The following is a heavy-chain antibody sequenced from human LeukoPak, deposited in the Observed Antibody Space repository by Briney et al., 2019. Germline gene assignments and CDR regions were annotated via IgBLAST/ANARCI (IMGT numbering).Heavy chain of an antibody. CDR1: GFTFSSYA. D-gene: IGHD6-19*01. CDR2: ISGSGGST. CDR3: AKAFPSSGWPGWDY. J-gene: IGHJ4*02. V-gene: IGHV3-23*01. Sequence: TGGSLRLSCAASGFTFSSYAMSWVRQAPGKGLEWVSAISGSGGSTYYADSVKGRFTISRDNSKNTLYLQMNSLRAEDTAVYYCAKAFPSSGWPGWDYWGQGTLVTVSS.